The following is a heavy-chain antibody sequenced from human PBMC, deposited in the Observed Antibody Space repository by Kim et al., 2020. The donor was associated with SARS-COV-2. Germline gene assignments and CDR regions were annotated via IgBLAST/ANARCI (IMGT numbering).Heavy chain of an antibody. CDR3: ARDLQCSGGSCFPAFDP. J-gene: IGHJ5*02. Sequence: VKSRITINPDTSKNQFSLQLNSVTPEDTAVYYCARDLQCSGGSCFPAFDPWGQGTLVTVSS. V-gene: IGHV6-1*01. D-gene: IGHD2-15*01.